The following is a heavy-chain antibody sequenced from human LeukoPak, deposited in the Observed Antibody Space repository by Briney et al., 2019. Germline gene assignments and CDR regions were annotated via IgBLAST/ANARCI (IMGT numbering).Heavy chain of an antibody. CDR3: AKDIGDTYYYDSSGYNYYGMDV. V-gene: IGHV3-9*01. D-gene: IGHD3-22*01. CDR1: GFTFDDYA. CDR2: ISWNSGSI. J-gene: IGHJ6*02. Sequence: GGSLRLSCAASGFTFDDYAMHWVRQAPGKGLEWVSGISWNSGSIGYADSVKGRFTISRDNAKNSLYLQMNSLRAEDTALYYCAKDIGDTYYYDSSGYNYYGMDVWGQGTTVTVSS.